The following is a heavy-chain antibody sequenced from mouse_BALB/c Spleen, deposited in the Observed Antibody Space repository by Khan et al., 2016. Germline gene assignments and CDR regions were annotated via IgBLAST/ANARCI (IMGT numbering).Heavy chain of an antibody. CDR1: GYSFTAYY. D-gene: IGHD2-4*01. Sequence: VQLQQSDPDLVKPGASVKISCKASGYSFTAYYMYWVKQSHGKSLEWIGRINPNNGATTFNQKFKGKAILTVDKSSTTAYMELRSLASEDSAVYYCARDDSGNWSQGTTLTVSS. J-gene: IGHJ2*01. V-gene: IGHV1-20*02. CDR3: ARDDSGN. CDR2: INPNNGAT.